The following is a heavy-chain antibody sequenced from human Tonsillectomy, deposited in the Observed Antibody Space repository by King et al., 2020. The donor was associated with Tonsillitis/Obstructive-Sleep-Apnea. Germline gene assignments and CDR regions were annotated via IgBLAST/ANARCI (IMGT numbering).Heavy chain of an antibody. J-gene: IGHJ4*02. D-gene: IGHD4-23*01. V-gene: IGHV3-30-3*01. CDR1: GFTFSTYG. CDR2: ISKDGNNK. CDR3: ARDSWAQNAYGGAIDY. Sequence: VQLVESGGGVVQPGRSLRLSCAASGFTFSTYGMHWARQAPGKGLEWVSQISKDGNNKYYADSVKGRFTISRDNSKNTLYLEMNSLRDDDTGLYYCARDSWAQNAYGGAIDYWGQGTLVTVSS.